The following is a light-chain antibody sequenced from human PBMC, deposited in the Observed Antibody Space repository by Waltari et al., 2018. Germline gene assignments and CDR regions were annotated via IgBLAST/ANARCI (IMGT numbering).Light chain of an antibody. CDR1: SSDVGNDNR. J-gene: IGLJ2*01. V-gene: IGLV2-18*02. CDR2: EVN. Sequence: QSALTQPPSVSGSPGQSVTISCTGTSSDVGNDNRLSWYQQPPGTAPKVVIYEVNNPPSGVPDRFSGSKSGNTAYLTISGLQAEDEADYYCSSYTSSTTFVFGGGTKLAVL. CDR3: SSYTSSTTFV.